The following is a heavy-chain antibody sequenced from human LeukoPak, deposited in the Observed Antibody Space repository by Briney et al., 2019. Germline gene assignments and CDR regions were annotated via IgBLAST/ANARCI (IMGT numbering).Heavy chain of an antibody. D-gene: IGHD5-12*01. CDR3: ARVVGVATRAFDY. CDR2: IYSSGST. V-gene: IGHV4-59*01. J-gene: IGHJ4*02. Sequence: PSETLSLTCTVYGGSISSYYWTWIRQPPGKGLEWIGDIYSSGSTNYNPSLKSRVAMSIDTSKNQFSLKLSSVTAADTAVYYCARVVGVATRAFDYWGQGTLVTVSS. CDR1: GGSISSYY.